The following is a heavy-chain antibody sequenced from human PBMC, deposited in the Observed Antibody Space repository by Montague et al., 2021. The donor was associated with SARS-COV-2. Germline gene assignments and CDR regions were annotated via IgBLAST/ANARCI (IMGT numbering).Heavy chain of an antibody. Sequence: SETLSLTCAVSGGSISSSNWWSWVLQPPGKGLEWIREIHHSGSTXXNPXXXSRVTMSVDRSKNHFSLRLSSVTAAATAMYYCARGGYGGWTGYYFDYWGQGTLVTASS. CDR1: GGSISSSNW. V-gene: IGHV4-4*02. D-gene: IGHD4/OR15-4a*01. CDR3: ARGGYGGWTGYYFDY. J-gene: IGHJ4*02. CDR2: IHHSGST.